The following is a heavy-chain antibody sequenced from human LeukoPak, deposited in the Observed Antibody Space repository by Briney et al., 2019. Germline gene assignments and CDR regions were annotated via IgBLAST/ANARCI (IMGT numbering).Heavy chain of an antibody. CDR2: INPSGGST. V-gene: IGHV1-46*01. D-gene: IGHD3-22*01. J-gene: IGHJ4*02. CDR1: GYTFTSYY. CDR3: ARAESPPRSYYYDSSGYRDY. Sequence: ASVKVSCKASGYTFTSYYMHWVRQAPGQGLEWMGIINPSGGSTSYAQKFQGRVTMTRDTSISTAYMELSRLRSDDTAVYYCARAESPPRSYYYDSSGYRDYWGQGTLVTVSS.